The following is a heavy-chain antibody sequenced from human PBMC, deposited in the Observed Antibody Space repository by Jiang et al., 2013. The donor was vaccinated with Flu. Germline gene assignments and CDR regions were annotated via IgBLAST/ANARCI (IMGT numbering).Heavy chain of an antibody. Sequence: KPTQTLTLTCTFSGFSLSTSGMCVSWIRQPPGKALEWLALIYWNDDKRYSPSLKSRLTITKDTSKNQVVLTMTNMDPVDTATYYCAHLRVYSSIAALRHFDYWGQGTLVTVSS. V-gene: IGHV2-5*08. D-gene: IGHD6-6*01. CDR3: AHLRVYSSIAALRHFDY. CDR1: GFSLSTSGMC. J-gene: IGHJ4*02. CDR2: IYWNDDK.